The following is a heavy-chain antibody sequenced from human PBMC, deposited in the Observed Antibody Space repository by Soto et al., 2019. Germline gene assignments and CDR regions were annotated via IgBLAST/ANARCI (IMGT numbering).Heavy chain of an antibody. CDR2: INPNSGGT. CDR1: GYTFTGYY. D-gene: IGHD1-20*01. CDR3: ARDLGITGTTPYYYGMDV. V-gene: IGHV1-2*04. Sequence: ASVKVSCKASGYTFTGYYMHWVRQPPGQGLEWMGWINPNSGGTNYAQKFQGWVTMTRDTSISTAYMELSRLRSDDTAVYYCARDLGITGTTPYYYGMDVWGQGTTVTVSS. J-gene: IGHJ6*02.